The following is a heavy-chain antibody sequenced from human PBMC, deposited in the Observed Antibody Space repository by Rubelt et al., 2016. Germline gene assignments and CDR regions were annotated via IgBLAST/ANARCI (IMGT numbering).Heavy chain of an antibody. Sequence: QVQLVQSGAEVKKPGASVKVSCKVSGYTLTALSMHWVRQAPGEGLEWLGGFAPDDGETIYAQKFQGRVTMTEDTSTDTAYMELSSLRSEDTAVYYCATRSLWFGEIDRYFDYWGQGTLVTVSS. CDR2: FAPDDGET. J-gene: IGHJ4*02. D-gene: IGHD3-10*01. V-gene: IGHV1-24*01. CDR1: GYTLTALS. CDR3: ATRSLWFGEIDRYFDY.